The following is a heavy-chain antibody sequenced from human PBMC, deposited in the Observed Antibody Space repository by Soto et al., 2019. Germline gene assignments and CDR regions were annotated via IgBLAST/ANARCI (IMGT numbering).Heavy chain of an antibody. V-gene: IGHV4-4*02. CDR3: ASRDPGNSVDY. Sequence: SETLSLTCAVSGGSFTSNNWWTWVRQPPGQGLEWIGEIYRTGSTNYNPSLKSRVTISLDKSENQFSLKVTSLTAADTAVYYCASRDPGNSVDYWGQGTLVTVSS. CDR1: GGSFTSNNW. CDR2: IYRTGST. D-gene: IGHD5-12*01. J-gene: IGHJ4*02.